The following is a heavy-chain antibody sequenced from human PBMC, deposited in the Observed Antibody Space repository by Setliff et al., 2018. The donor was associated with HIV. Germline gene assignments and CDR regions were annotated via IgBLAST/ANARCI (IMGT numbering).Heavy chain of an antibody. CDR3: ARVVVVAATPEYFQH. V-gene: IGHV4-61*09. CDR2: IHTSGST. Sequence: SETLSLTCTVSGGSISSGSYYWSWIRQPAGKGLEWIGHIHTSGSTKYNPSLKSRITISADTSKNQFSLNLSSVTAAETAVYYCARVVVVAATPEYFQHWGQGTLVTVSS. J-gene: IGHJ1*01. CDR1: GGSISSGSYY. D-gene: IGHD2-15*01.